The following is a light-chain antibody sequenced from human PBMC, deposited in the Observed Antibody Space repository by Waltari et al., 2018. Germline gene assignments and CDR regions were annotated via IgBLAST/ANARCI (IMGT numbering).Light chain of an antibody. J-gene: IGLJ7*01. CDR3: GTWDSSLSGAV. CDR2: ENY. Sequence: QSGLTQPPSLSAAPGQKVPISCSGTRPNIGNNYVSWYQQIPGTVPKLLIYENYKRPSGIPDRFSGSRSGTSATLVITGLLTGDEADYYCGTWDSSLSGAVFGGGTHLTVL. V-gene: IGLV1-51*02. CDR1: RPNIGNNY.